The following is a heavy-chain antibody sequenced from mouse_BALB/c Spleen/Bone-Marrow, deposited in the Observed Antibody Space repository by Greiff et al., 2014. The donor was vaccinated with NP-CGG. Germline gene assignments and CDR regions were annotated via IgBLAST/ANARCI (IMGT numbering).Heavy chain of an antibody. Sequence: VQLVESGAELARPGASVKLSCKASGYTLTSYWMQWVKQRPGQGLEWIGAIYPGDGDTRYTQKFKGKATLTADKSSSTAYMQLSGLASEDSAVYYCARTTMITTGGYYAMDYWGQGTSVTVSS. V-gene: IGHV1-87*01. CDR3: ARTTMITTGGYYAMDY. D-gene: IGHD2-4*01. J-gene: IGHJ4*01. CDR2: IYPGDGDT. CDR1: GYTLTSYW.